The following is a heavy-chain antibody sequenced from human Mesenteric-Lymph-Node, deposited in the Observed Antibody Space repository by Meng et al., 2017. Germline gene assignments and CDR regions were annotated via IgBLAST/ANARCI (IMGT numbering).Heavy chain of an antibody. J-gene: IGHJ4*02. CDR2: IYHSGST. D-gene: IGHD3-22*01. CDR3: ASIRPYYYDSSGADY. CDR1: GGSIGSSNW. Sequence: SETLSLTCAVSGGSIGSSNWWSWVRQPPGKGLEWIGEIYHSGSTNYNPSLKSRVTISVDKSKNQFSLKLSSVTAADTAVYYCASIRPYYYDSSGADYWGQGTLVTVSS. V-gene: IGHV4-4*02.